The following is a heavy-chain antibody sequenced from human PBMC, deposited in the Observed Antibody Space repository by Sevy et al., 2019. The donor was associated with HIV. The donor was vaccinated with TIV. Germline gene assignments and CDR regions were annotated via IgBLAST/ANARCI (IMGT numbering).Heavy chain of an antibody. CDR1: GGSISSSSYY. J-gene: IGHJ5*02. CDR3: ARHGPITMKWFDP. Sequence: PSETLSLTCTVSGGSISSSSYYWGWIRQPPGKGLEWIGSIYYSGNTYYNPSLKSRVTISVDTSKNQFSLKLSSVTAADTAVYYCARHGPITMKWFDPWCQGTLVTVSS. D-gene: IGHD3-22*01. V-gene: IGHV4-39*01. CDR2: IYYSGNT.